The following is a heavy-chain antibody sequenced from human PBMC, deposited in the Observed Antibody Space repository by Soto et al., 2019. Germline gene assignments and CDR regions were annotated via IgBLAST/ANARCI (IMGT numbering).Heavy chain of an antibody. CDR3: ARGRDCSGGLEP. CDR1: GFTFSSYA. V-gene: IGHV3-30-3*01. D-gene: IGHD3-10*02. Sequence: QVQLVESGGGVVQPGRSLRLSCAASGFTFSSYAMHWVRQAPGKGLEWVAVISYDGSNKYYADSVKGRFTISRDNSKNPLYLQMNSPGAEDPGVYYRARGRDCSGGLEPLGQGTLVTVSS. CDR2: ISYDGSNK. J-gene: IGHJ5*02.